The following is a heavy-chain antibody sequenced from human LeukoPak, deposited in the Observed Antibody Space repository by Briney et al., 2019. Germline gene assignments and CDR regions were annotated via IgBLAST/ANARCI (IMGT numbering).Heavy chain of an antibody. D-gene: IGHD4-23*01. Sequence: GGSLRLSCTTSGFNFRAYWMGWVRQAPGKGLEWVSAISGSGGSTYYADSVKGRFTISRDNSKNTLYLQMNSLRVEDTALYYCARVRSVGGNPHAFNIWGQGTMVTVSS. J-gene: IGHJ3*02. CDR2: ISGSGGST. CDR1: GFNFRAYW. CDR3: ARVRSVGGNPHAFNI. V-gene: IGHV3-23*01.